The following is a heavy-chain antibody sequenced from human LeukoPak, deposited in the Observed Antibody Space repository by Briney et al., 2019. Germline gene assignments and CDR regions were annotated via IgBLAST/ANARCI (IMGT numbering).Heavy chain of an antibody. CDR3: AGDGGAARLFDY. Sequence: SETLSLTCTVSGGSISSYYWSWIRQPPGKGLEWIGYIYYSGSTNYNPSLKSRVTISVDTSKNQFSLKLSSVTAADTAVYYCAGDGGAARLFDYWGQGTLVTVSS. CDR1: GGSISSYY. J-gene: IGHJ4*02. CDR2: IYYSGST. D-gene: IGHD6-13*01. V-gene: IGHV4-59*01.